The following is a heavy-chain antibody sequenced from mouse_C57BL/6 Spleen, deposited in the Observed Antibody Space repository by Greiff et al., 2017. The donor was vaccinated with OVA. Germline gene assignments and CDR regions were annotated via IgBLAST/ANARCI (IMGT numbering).Heavy chain of an antibody. CDR3: ARDGDYYGSCPFAD. Sequence: EVKLMESEGGLVQPGSSMKLSCTASGFTFSDYYMAWVRQVPVQGLEWVANINSDGSSTYYLDSLKSRSIISRDKASNILYLQMSSLKSEDTAAYYCARDGDYYGSCPFADWGQGTPVTVSA. D-gene: IGHD1-1*01. CDR1: GFTFSDYY. J-gene: IGHJ3*01. CDR2: INSDGSST. V-gene: IGHV5-16*01.